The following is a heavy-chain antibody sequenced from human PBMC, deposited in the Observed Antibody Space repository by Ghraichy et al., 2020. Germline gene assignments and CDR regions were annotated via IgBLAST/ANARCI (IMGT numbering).Heavy chain of an antibody. CDR3: ARGGAARPHYFYYMDV. V-gene: IGHV3-53*01. Sequence: GGSLRLSCAASGFTVSSNYMSWVRQAPGKGLEWVSSIYGSYNTYYADSLKGRFTISTDNSKNTLYLQMNSLRAEDTAVYYCARGGAARPHYFYYMDVWGKGTTVTVSS. J-gene: IGHJ6*03. CDR2: IYGSYNT. D-gene: IGHD6-6*01. CDR1: GFTVSSNY.